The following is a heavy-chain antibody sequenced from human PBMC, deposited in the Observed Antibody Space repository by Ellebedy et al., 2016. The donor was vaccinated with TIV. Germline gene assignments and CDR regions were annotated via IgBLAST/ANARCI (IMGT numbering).Heavy chain of an antibody. Sequence: GESLKISXAASGFTFSSYAMNWVRQAPGKGLEWVSAISGSGGTTYYADSVKGRFTISRDNSKNALYLQMNSLRAEDTAVYYCAKSGYCSGGRCYVGPSDYWGQGTLVNVSS. CDR3: AKSGYCSGGRCYVGPSDY. D-gene: IGHD2-15*01. CDR1: GFTFSSYA. V-gene: IGHV3-23*01. CDR2: ISGSGGTT. J-gene: IGHJ4*02.